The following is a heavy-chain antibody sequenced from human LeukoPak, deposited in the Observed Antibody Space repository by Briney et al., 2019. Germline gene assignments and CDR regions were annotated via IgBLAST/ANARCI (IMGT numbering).Heavy chain of an antibody. J-gene: IGHJ6*02. CDR3: AREDGGSSYYYYGMDV. D-gene: IGHD2-15*01. V-gene: IGHV1-69*04. CDR1: GGTFSSYA. CDR2: IIPILGIA. Sequence: SVKVSCKASGGTFSSYAISWVRQAPGQGLEWMGRIIPILGIANYAQKFQGRVTITADKSTSTAYMELSSLRSEDTAVYYCAREDGGSSYYYYGMDVWGQGTTVTVSS.